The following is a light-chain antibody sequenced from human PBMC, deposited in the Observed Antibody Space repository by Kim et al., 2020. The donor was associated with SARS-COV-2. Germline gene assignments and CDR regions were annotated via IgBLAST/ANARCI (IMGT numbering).Light chain of an antibody. Sequence: ASAKLTCTLSSGDSSKAVTWHQQQPEKGPRYLVKLSSDGSHSKGGGIADCFSGSWTGAERSLTISSLQSEDEADYYCQTWGTGLWVFGGGTQLTVL. V-gene: IGLV4-69*01. CDR3: QTWGTGLWV. CDR2: LSSDGSH. CDR1: SGDSSKA. J-gene: IGLJ3*02.